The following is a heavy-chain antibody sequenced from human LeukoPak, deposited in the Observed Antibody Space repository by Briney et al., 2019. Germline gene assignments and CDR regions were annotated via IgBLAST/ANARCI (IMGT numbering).Heavy chain of an antibody. Sequence: PGGFLRLSCAASGFTFSSYAMHWVRQAPGKGLEWVAVISYDGSNKYYADSMKGRFTISRDNSKNTLYLQMNSLRAEDTAVYYCAKQKAYCSSTSCYKGALDYWGQGTLVTVSS. J-gene: IGHJ4*02. CDR1: GFTFSSYA. CDR3: AKQKAYCSSTSCYKGALDY. V-gene: IGHV3-30*04. D-gene: IGHD2-2*02. CDR2: ISYDGSNK.